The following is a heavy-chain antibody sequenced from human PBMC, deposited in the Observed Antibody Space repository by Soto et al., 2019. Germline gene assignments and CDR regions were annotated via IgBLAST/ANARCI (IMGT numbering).Heavy chain of an antibody. CDR2: IYCSGGT. D-gene: IGHD3-3*01. J-gene: IGHJ4*02. CDR1: GGSISSYY. CDR3: ARSGPNYDFWSGYYW. V-gene: IGHV4-59*01. Sequence: SETLSLTCTVSGGSISSYYWSWIRQPPGKGLEWIGYIYCSGGTNYNPSLKSRVTISVDTSKNQFSLKLSSVTAADTAVYYCARSGPNYDFWSGYYWWGQGTLVTVSS.